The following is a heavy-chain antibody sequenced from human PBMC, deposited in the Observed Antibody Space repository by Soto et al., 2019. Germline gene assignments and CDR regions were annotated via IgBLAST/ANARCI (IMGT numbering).Heavy chain of an antibody. CDR3: ARGSSTDAFDI. CDR2: IYYSGST. CDR1: GGSISSGGYY. V-gene: IGHV4-31*03. J-gene: IGHJ3*02. D-gene: IGHD6-6*01. Sequence: TLSLTCTVSGGSISSGGYYWSWIRQHPGKGLEWIGYIYYSGSTYYNPSLKSRVTISVDTSKNQFSLKLSSVTAADTAVYYCARGSSTDAFDIWGQGTMVTVSS.